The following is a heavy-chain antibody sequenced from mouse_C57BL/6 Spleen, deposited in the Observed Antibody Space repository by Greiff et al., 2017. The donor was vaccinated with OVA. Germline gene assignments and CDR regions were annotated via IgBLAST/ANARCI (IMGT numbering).Heavy chain of an antibody. CDR2: IDPNSGGT. Sequence: QVQLKQPGAELVKPGASVKLSCKASGYTFTSYWMHWVKQRPGRGLEWIGRIDPNSGGTKYNEKFKSKATLTVDKPSSTAYMQLSSLTSEDSAVYYCARSGLRRNYYAMDYWGQGTSVTVSS. CDR1: GYTFTSYW. D-gene: IGHD2-2*01. CDR3: ARSGLRRNYYAMDY. J-gene: IGHJ4*01. V-gene: IGHV1-72*01.